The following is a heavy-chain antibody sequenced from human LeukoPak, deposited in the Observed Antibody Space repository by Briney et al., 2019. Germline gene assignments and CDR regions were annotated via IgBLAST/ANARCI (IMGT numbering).Heavy chain of an antibody. CDR3: AKDIVVSGYYGMDV. CDR2: IRTNGGSK. Sequence: GGSLRLSCAASGFTFSSYAMSWVRQAPGKGLEWVSSIRTNGGSKYYADSVKGRFTISRDNSKNRLYLQMNSLRAEDTAVYYCAKDIVVSGYYGMDVWGQGTTVTVSS. CDR1: GFTFSSYA. D-gene: IGHD2-21*01. V-gene: IGHV3-23*01. J-gene: IGHJ6*02.